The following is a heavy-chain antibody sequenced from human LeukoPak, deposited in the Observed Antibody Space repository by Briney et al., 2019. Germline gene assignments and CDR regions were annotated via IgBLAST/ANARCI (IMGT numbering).Heavy chain of an antibody. Sequence: GGSLRLSCTASGFTFGDYAMSWFRQAPGKGLEWVANIKTDGSQIYYVDSVKGRFTISRDNAKNSLYLQMNSLRAEDTAVYYCARDLNWETYWGQGTLVSVSS. V-gene: IGHV3-7*01. CDR3: ARDLNWETY. CDR2: IKTDGSQI. D-gene: IGHD7-27*01. CDR1: GFTFGDYA. J-gene: IGHJ4*02.